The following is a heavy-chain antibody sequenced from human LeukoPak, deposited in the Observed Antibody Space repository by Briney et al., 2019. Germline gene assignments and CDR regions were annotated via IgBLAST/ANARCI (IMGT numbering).Heavy chain of an antibody. D-gene: IGHD6-19*01. V-gene: IGHV1-46*01. CDR1: GYTFTNYY. CDR3: ARARTKTSSGWYY. J-gene: IGHJ4*02. Sequence: ASVKVSCKASGYTFTNYYMHWVRQAPGQGLEWLGIINPSGGSTGYAQKFQGRVTMTGDTSTSTVYMELSSLRSEDTAVYFCARARTKTSSGWYYWGQGTLVTVSS. CDR2: INPSGGST.